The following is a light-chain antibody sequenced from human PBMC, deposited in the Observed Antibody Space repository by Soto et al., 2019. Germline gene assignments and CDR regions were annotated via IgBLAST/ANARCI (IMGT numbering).Light chain of an antibody. CDR2: TNN. J-gene: IGLJ1*01. V-gene: IGLV1-44*01. CDR3: AAWYDSLNGHV. CDR1: SSNIGTSS. Sequence: QSVLTQPHSASGTPGQRVTISCSGSSSNIGTSSVHWFQQLPGTAPKLLISTNNQRPSGVPDRFSGSKSGTSASLAISGLQSEDEAAYYCAAWYDSLNGHVFGTGTKVTVL.